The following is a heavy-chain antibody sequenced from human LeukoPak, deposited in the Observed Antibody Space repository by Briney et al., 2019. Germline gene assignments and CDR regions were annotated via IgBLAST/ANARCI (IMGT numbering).Heavy chain of an antibody. D-gene: IGHD3-9*01. J-gene: IGHJ6*03. CDR2: IKQDGSEK. CDR1: GFTFSSYW. CDR3: ARGYFDWLPPYYYYMDV. V-gene: IGHV3-7*01. Sequence: GGSLRLSCAASGFTFSSYWMSWVRQAPGKGLEWVANIKQDGSEKYYVDSVKGRFTISRDNAKNSLYLQMNSLRAEDTAVYYCARGYFDWLPPYYYYMDVWGKGTTVTISS.